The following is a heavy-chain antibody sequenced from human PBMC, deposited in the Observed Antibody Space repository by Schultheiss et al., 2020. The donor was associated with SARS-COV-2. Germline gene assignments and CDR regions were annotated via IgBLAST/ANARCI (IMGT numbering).Heavy chain of an antibody. V-gene: IGHV4-34*01. J-gene: IGHJ6*03. CDR2: INHSGST. CDR3: ARARAAPPLDYYYYMDV. D-gene: IGHD2-15*01. CDR1: GGSISDYY. Sequence: SQTLSLTCTVSGGSISDYYWSWIRQPAGKGLEWIGEINHSGSTNYNPSLKSRVTMSVDTSKNQFSLKLSSVTAADTAVYYCARARAAPPLDYYYYMDVWGRGTTVTVAS.